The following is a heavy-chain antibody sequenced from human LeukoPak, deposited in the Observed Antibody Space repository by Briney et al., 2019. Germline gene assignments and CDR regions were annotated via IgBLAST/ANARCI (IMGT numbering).Heavy chain of an antibody. V-gene: IGHV4-39*01. CDR1: GGSISSSSYY. CDR3: ARAPTPAAAGAIDAFDI. J-gene: IGHJ3*02. Sequence: SETLSLTCSVSGGSISSSSYYWGWIRQPPGKGLEWIGSMYNVGSTYYNPSLKSRVTISGDSSKNQFSLKLTSVTAADTAVYYCARAPTPAAAGAIDAFDIWGQGTMVTVSS. D-gene: IGHD6-13*01. CDR2: MYNVGST.